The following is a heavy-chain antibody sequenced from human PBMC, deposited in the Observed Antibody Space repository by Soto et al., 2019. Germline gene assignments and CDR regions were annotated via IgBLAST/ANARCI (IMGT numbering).Heavy chain of an antibody. CDR3: ARPAAYYYDSRGYHATMYYFDY. D-gene: IGHD3-22*01. J-gene: IGHJ4*02. V-gene: IGHV1-69*13. CDR1: GGTFSSYA. Sequence: GASVKVSCKASGGTFSSYAISWVRQAPGQGLEWMGGIIPIFGTANYAQKFQGRVTITADESTSTAYMELSSLRSEDTAVYYCARPAAYYYDSRGYHATMYYFDYWGQGTLVAVS. CDR2: IIPIFGTA.